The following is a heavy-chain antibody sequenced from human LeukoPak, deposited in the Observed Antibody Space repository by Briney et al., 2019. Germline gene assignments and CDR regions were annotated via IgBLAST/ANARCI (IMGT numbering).Heavy chain of an antibody. D-gene: IGHD6-13*01. V-gene: IGHV4-34*01. CDR3: ARLVTRNHSSSYLGGREDY. CDR1: GGSFSGYY. CDR2: INHSGST. Sequence: NPSQTLSLTCAVYGGSFSGYYWSWIRQPPGKGLEWIGEINHSGSTNYNPSLKSRVTISVDTSKNQFSLKLSSVTAADTAVYYCARLVTRNHSSSYLGGREDYWGQGTLVTVSS. J-gene: IGHJ4*02.